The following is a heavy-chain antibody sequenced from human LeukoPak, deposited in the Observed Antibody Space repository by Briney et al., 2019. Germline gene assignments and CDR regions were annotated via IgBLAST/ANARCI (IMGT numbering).Heavy chain of an antibody. D-gene: IGHD3-3*01. V-gene: IGHV3-30-3*01. J-gene: IGHJ5*02. CDR2: ISYDGSNK. CDR1: GFTFSSYA. Sequence: GGSLRLSCAASGFTFSSYAMHWVRQAPGKGLEWVAVISYDGSNKYYADSVKGRFTISRDNSKNTLYLQMNSLRAEDTAVYYCARSTKDDWSGYYTSNAWGQGTLVTVSS. CDR3: ARSTKDDWSGYYTSNA.